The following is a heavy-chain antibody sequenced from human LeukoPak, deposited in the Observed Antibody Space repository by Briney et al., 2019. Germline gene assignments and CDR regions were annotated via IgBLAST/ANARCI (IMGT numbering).Heavy chain of an antibody. J-gene: IGHJ4*02. Sequence: SVKVSCTASGGTFSSYAISWVRQAPGQGLEWMGRIIPILGIANYAQKFQGRVTITADKSTSTAYMELSSLRSEDTAVYYCARDGPGTSAFDYWGQGTLVTVSS. D-gene: IGHD2-8*01. CDR1: GGTFSSYA. CDR3: ARDGPGTSAFDY. V-gene: IGHV1-69*04. CDR2: IIPILGIA.